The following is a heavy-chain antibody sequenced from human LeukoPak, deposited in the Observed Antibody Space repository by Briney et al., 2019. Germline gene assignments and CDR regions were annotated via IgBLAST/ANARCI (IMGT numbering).Heavy chain of an antibody. CDR2: IYYNGNT. CDR1: GDSISGYY. V-gene: IGHV4-59*08. J-gene: IGHJ3*02. CDR3: ARPNSGTYPYDAFDI. D-gene: IGHD1-26*01. Sequence: SSETLSLTCTVSGDSISGYYWSWIRQPPGKGLEWIGHIYYNGNTNYNASLKGRVAISVDTPKNQFSLKVTSLTAADTAVYYCARPNSGTYPYDAFDIWGQGTMITVS.